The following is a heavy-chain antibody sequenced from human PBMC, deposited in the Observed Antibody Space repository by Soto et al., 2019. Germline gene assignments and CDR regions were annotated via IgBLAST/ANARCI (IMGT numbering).Heavy chain of an antibody. Sequence: EVQLVESGGGLVQPGGSLRLSCAASGFTFSSYTINWVRQAPGKGLEWVSYISSSSSTIYYADSVKGRFTISRDNAKNSRYLQMHGLRAEETAVYCCARCQGDGRYVMAVWGQGPTVTVS. CDR1: GFTFSSYT. CDR3: ARCQGDGRYVMAV. V-gene: IGHV3-48*01. D-gene: IGHD3-16*01. CDR2: ISSSSSTI. J-gene: IGHJ6*02.